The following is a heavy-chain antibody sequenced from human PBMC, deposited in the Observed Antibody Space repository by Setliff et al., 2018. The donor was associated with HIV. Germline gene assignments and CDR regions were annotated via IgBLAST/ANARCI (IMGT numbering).Heavy chain of an antibody. CDR2: IFYSGST. D-gene: IGHD2-21*01. J-gene: IGHJ4*02. Sequence: PSETLSLTCTVSGASISSSSYHWGWIRQSPGKGLEWIGSIFYSGSTYYNPSLKSRVNISVDTSKNQFSLSLSSVTAADTAAYYCASAWIQLLSRILYCGGDCYSPFDSWGQGTLVTVSS. CDR3: ASAWIQLLSRILYCGGDCYSPFDS. V-gene: IGHV4-39*01. CDR1: GASISSSSYH.